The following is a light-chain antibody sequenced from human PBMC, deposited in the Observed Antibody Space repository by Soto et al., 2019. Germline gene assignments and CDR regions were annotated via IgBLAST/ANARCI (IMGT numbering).Light chain of an antibody. CDR3: QQRSNWPPYT. J-gene: IGKJ2*01. Sequence: EIVLTQSPATLSLSPGERATLSCRASQSISSYVAWYQQKPGQAPRLLIYDASNRAPGIPARFSGSGSGTDLTLTISSLEPEDFAVYYCQQRSNWPPYTFGQGTKLEIK. CDR2: DAS. CDR1: QSISSY. V-gene: IGKV3-11*01.